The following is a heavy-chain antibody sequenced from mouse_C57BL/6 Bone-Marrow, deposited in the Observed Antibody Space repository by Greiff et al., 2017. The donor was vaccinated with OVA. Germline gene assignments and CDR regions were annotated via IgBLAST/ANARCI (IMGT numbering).Heavy chain of an antibody. V-gene: IGHV1-15*01. CDR3: TRSLNGFDY. CDR2: IDPETGGT. Sequence: VQLQESGAELVRPGASVTLSCKASGYTFTDYEMHWVKQTPVHGLEWIGAIDPETGGTAYNQKFKGKAILTADKSSSTAYMELRSLTSEDSAVYYCTRSLNGFDYWGQGTTLTVSS. J-gene: IGHJ2*01. CDR1: GYTFTDYE.